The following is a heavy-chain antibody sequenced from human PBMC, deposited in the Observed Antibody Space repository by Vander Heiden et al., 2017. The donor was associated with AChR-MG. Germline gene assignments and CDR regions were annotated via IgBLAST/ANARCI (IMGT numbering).Heavy chain of an antibody. CDR3: TRDDRPVRSNDRDPIDV. D-gene: IGHD3-22*01. CDR1: GGTSSSNT. CDR2: IIPMLGIT. Sequence: QVQLVQSGAEVKKPGSSVRVSCKAAGGTSSSNTISWVRQDPGQGLEWMGRIIPMLGITNYAHKFQGRCTIIADKSTTTATADMDLSGLTSEDTAVYYCTRDDRPVRSNDRDPIDVWGQGTMVTVSS. V-gene: IGHV1-69*02. J-gene: IGHJ3*01.